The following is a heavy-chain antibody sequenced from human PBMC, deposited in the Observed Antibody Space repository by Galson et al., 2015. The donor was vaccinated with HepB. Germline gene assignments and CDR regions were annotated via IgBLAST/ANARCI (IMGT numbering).Heavy chain of an antibody. Sequence: SLRLSCAASGFTLEDYAMHWVRQVPGKGLEWVSGISWNSDFTGYADSVRGRFTISRDNAKYSLYLQMNSLRTEDTALYYCVQDLTYYYGSGSYFAGMNAWGQGTTVTVS. J-gene: IGHJ6*02. CDR2: ISWNSDFT. V-gene: IGHV3-9*01. CDR1: GFTLEDYA. CDR3: VQDLTYYYGSGSYFAGMNA. D-gene: IGHD3-10*01.